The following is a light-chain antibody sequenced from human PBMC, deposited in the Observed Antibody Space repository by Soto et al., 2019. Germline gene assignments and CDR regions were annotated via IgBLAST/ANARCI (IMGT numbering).Light chain of an antibody. Sequence: QSVLTQPPSASGTPGQRVTISCSGSSSNIGSSTVTWYQQLPGTAPKLLIYNNNQRPSGVPDRFSGSKSGTSASLAISGLQAEDEADYYCSSYTRTDTVVFGGGTKLTVL. CDR2: NNN. CDR1: SSNIGSST. V-gene: IGLV1-44*01. J-gene: IGLJ2*01. CDR3: SSYTRTDTVV.